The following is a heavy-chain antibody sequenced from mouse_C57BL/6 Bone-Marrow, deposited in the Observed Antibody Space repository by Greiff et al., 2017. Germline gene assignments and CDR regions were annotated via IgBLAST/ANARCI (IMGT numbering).Heavy chain of an antibody. V-gene: IGHV1-80*01. D-gene: IGHD2-5*01. CDR2: IYPGDGDT. CDR1: GYAFSSYW. Sequence: QVQLQQSGAELVKPGASVKISCKASGYAFSSYWMNWVKQRPGKGLEWIGQIYPGDGDTNYNGKFKGKATLTADRSSSTAYMQLSSLTSEDSAVYFCASWHYSNYVGYYAMDYWGQGTSVTVSS. CDR3: ASWHYSNYVGYYAMDY. J-gene: IGHJ4*01.